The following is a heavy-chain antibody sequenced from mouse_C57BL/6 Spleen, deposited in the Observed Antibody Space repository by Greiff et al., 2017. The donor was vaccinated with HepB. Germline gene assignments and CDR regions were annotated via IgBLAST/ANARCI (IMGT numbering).Heavy chain of an antibody. CDR3: ARGQRGFAY. J-gene: IGHJ3*01. CDR2: ISYYGSN. Sequence: EVKLMESGPGLVRPSQSLSLTCSVTGYSINSGYYWYWIRPFPGNKLEWGCYISYYGSNNYNPYLKNRISITRDTSKNQCFLKLNSVTTEDTATYYCARGQRGFAYWGPGPLVTVSA. V-gene: IGHV3-6*01. CDR1: GYSINSGYY.